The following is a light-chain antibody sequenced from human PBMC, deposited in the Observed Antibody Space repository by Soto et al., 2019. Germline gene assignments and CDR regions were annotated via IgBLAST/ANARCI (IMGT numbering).Light chain of an antibody. CDR2: DAS. CDR1: QSVSSY. V-gene: IGKV3-11*01. Sequence: EIVLTQSPATLSLSPGERATLSCRASQSVSSYLAWYQQKPGQAPRLLIYDASNRATGIPARFSGSGSGTDFTLTISSLEPEDFAVYYCQQRSNWPLLTFGGGTRWISN. J-gene: IGKJ4*01. CDR3: QQRSNWPLLT.